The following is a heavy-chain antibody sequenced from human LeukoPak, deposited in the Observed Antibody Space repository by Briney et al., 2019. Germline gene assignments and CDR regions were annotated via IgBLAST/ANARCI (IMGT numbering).Heavy chain of an antibody. CDR3: ARDQIGSSTRLFDY. V-gene: IGHV1-69*04. CDR2: IIPILGIA. CDR1: GGTFSSYA. J-gene: IGHJ4*02. D-gene: IGHD2-2*01. Sequence: GSSVKVSCKASGGTFSSYAISWVRQAPGQGLEWMGRIIPILGIANYAQKFQGRVTITADKSTSTAYMELSSLRSEGTAVYYCARDQIGSSTRLFDYWGQGTLVTVSS.